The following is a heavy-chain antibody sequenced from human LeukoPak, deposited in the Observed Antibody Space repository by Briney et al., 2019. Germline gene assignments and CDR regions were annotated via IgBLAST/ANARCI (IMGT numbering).Heavy chain of an antibody. Sequence: KTSETLSLTCTVSGGSISSYSWSWIRQSPGKGLEWIGYIYYSGTDYNPSLKSRVTISVDSSKNQFSLKMTSVTAADTAVYYCANSAHGDYVALWGQGTLVTVSS. CDR2: IYYSGT. D-gene: IGHD4-17*01. J-gene: IGHJ4*02. CDR1: GGSISSYS. V-gene: IGHV4-59*01. CDR3: ANSAHGDYVAL.